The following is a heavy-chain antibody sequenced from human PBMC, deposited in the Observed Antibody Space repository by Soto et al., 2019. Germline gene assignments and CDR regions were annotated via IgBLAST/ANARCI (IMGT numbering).Heavy chain of an antibody. CDR2: IYYSGSA. CDR1: GGSISSVSYY. J-gene: IGHJ5*02. CDR3: ARLHCNSPNCVPHDP. D-gene: IGHD2-2*01. V-gene: IGHV4-39*01. Sequence: SETLSLTCTVSGGSISSVSYYWGWIRQPPGKGLEWIGSIYYSGSAYYSPSLKSRVTMSVDTSKNQLSLELRSVTAADTAVYYCARLHCNSPNCVPHDPWGQGTLVTVSS.